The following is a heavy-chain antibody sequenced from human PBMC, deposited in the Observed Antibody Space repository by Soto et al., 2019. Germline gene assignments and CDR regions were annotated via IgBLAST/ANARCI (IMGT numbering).Heavy chain of an antibody. V-gene: IGHV1-8*01. Sequence: QVQLIQSGAEVKRPGASVKVSYKASGYSFINSDINWVRRASGQGLEWMGLVNPKSGRTVSAQKFQGRVSMTRNVSISTAFLELSSLTSEDTAVYYCARTPTDFWGQGTQVTVSS. J-gene: IGHJ4*02. CDR3: ARTPTDF. CDR2: VNPKSGRT. CDR1: GYSFINSD.